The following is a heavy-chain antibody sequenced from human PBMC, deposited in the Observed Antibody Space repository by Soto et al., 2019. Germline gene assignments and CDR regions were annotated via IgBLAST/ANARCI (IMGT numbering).Heavy chain of an antibody. D-gene: IGHD6-13*01. CDR3: AIPPGIAAAGTNY. V-gene: IGHV3-23*01. Sequence: GGSLGLSCAASGFRLSDYDMSWVGQAPGKGLEWVSAISGSGGSTYYADSVKGRFTISRDNSKSTLYLQMNSLRAEDTAVYYCAIPPGIAAAGTNYWGQGTLVTVSS. CDR1: GFRLSDYD. J-gene: IGHJ4*02. CDR2: ISGSGGST.